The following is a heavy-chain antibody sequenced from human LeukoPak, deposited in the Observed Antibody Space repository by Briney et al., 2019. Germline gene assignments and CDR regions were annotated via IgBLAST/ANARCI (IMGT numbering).Heavy chain of an antibody. CDR3: ARQGMWGAFDF. CDR2: LSPNSGDT. J-gene: IGHJ3*01. V-gene: IGHV1-2*06. Sequence: ASVKVSCKASGYTFTGYYMHWVRQAPGQGLEWMGRLSPNSGDTSYAQKFQGRVTMTRDTSISTAYMVLSRLRSDDTAIYYCARQGMWGAFDFWGQGTMVTVSS. D-gene: IGHD1-26*01. CDR1: GYTFTGYY.